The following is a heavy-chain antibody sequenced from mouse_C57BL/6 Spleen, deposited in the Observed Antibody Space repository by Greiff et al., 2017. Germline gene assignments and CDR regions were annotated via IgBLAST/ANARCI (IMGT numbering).Heavy chain of an antibody. Sequence: QVQLQQPGAELVKPGASVKVSCKASGYTFTSYWMHWVKQRPGQGLEWIGRIHPSDSDTNYNQKFKGKATLTVDKSSSTAYMQLSSLTSEDSAVYYCTRRTYITTVVATKNYFDYWGQGTTLTVSS. D-gene: IGHD1-1*01. CDR2: IHPSDSDT. CDR3: TRRTYITTVVATKNYFDY. J-gene: IGHJ2*01. V-gene: IGHV1-74*01. CDR1: GYTFTSYW.